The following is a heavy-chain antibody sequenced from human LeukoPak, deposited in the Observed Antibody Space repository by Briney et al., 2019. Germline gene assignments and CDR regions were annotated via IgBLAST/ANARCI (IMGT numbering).Heavy chain of an antibody. Sequence: GASVKVSCKASGGTFSSYAISWVRQAPGQGLVWMGGIIPIFGTANYAQKFQGRVTITADKSTSTAYMELSSLRSEDTAVYYCARDRESYYYDSSVNDAFDIWGQGTMVTVSS. D-gene: IGHD3-22*01. V-gene: IGHV1-69*06. CDR1: GGTFSSYA. CDR3: ARDRESYYYDSSVNDAFDI. J-gene: IGHJ3*02. CDR2: IIPIFGTA.